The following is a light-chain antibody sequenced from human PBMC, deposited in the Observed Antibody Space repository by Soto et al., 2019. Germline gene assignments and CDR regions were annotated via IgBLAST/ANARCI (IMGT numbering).Light chain of an antibody. J-gene: IGKJ3*01. Sequence: DLQMTQSPSTQSASVGDRVTIACRASQSISSWLAWYQQKPGKAPKLLIYKASSLESGVPSRFSGSGSGTEFTLAISGLQPDDLATYYCQQYSTYPFTFGPGTKVEIK. CDR3: QQYSTYPFT. CDR2: KAS. CDR1: QSISSW. V-gene: IGKV1-5*03.